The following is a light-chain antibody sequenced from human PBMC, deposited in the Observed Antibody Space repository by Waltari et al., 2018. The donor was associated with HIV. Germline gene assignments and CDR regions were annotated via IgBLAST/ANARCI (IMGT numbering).Light chain of an antibody. J-gene: IGKJ2*01. CDR2: DAS. CDR1: QSISNY. V-gene: IGKV3-15*01. CDR3: QQYNNWPLYT. Sequence: EIVMTQSPATLSVSPGERATLSCRASQSISNYLAWYQQKPGQAPRLLMYDASTRATGIPARFSGSGSGTEFTLTISSLQSEDFAVYYCQQYNNWPLYTFGQGTKLEIK.